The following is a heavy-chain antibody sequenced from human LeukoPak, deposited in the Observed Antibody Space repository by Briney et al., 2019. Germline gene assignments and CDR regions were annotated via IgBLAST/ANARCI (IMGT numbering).Heavy chain of an antibody. V-gene: IGHV4-30-4*01. J-gene: IGHJ6*02. CDR1: GGSISSGDYY. D-gene: IGHD3-22*01. Sequence: KTSQTLSLTCTVSGGSISSGDYYWSRIRQPPGKGLVWIGYIYYSGSTYYNPSLKSRVTISVDTSKNQFSLKLSSVTAADTAVYYCARDLGYYDSSGYYYYYYGMDVWGQVTTVTVSS. CDR3: ARDLGYYDSSGYYYYYYGMDV. CDR2: IYYSGST.